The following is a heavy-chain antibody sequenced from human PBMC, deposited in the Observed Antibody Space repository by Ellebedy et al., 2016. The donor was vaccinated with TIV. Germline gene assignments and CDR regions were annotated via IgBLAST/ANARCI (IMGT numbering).Heavy chain of an antibody. V-gene: IGHV1-2*02. J-gene: IGHJ4*02. CDR1: GYTFTGYY. CDR2: INPNSGGT. D-gene: IGHD6-13*01. Sequence: ASVKVSCKASGYTFTGYYMHWVRQAPGQGPEYMGWINPNSGGTKYAQKLQGRVTMTTDTSTSTAYMELRSLRSDDTAVYYCARGESNSWFYSFDYWGQGTLVTVSS. CDR3: ARGESNSWFYSFDY.